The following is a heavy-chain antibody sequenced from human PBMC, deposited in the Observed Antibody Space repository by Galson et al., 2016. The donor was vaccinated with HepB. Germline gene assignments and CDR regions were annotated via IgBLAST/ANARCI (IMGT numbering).Heavy chain of an antibody. Sequence: SVKVSCKVSGYTLTELAMHWVRQAPGKGLEWMGGFDPEDGEMIYSQKFQGRVIMTEDTSTDTAYMELSRLRSEDTAVYYCATAEIVGEGFDIWGQGTMVTVSS. V-gene: IGHV1-24*01. CDR1: GYTLTELA. D-gene: IGHD5-12*01. CDR2: FDPEDGEM. J-gene: IGHJ3*02. CDR3: ATAEIVGEGFDI.